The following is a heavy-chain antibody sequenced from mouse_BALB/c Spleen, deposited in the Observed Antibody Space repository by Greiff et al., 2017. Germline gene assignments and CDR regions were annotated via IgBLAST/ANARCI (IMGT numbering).Heavy chain of an antibody. D-gene: IGHD2-1*01. CDR2: IYPGGGYT. J-gene: IGHJ4*01. CDR3: ARMGNGYAMDY. V-gene: IGHV1-63*02. CDR1: GYTFTNYW. Sequence: VQLQQSGAELVRPGTSVKISCKASGYTFTNYWLGWVKQRPGHGLEWIGDIYPGGGYTNYNEKFKGKDTLTADTSSSTAYMQLSSLTSEDSAVYFCARMGNGYAMDYWGQGTSVTVSS.